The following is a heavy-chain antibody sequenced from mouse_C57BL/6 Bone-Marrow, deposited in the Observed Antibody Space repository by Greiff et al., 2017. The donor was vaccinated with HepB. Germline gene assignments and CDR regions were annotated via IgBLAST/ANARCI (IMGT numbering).Heavy chain of an antibody. CDR1: GFTFSSYT. D-gene: IGHD3-1*01. CDR3: ARPGNSSSWFAY. Sequence: DVKLVESGGGLVKPGGSLKLSCAASGFTFSSYTMSWVRQTPEKRLEWVATISGGGGNTYYPDSVKGRFTISRDNAKNTLYLQMSSLRSEDTALYYCARPGNSSSWFAYWGQGTLVTVSA. CDR2: ISGGGGNT. J-gene: IGHJ3*01. V-gene: IGHV5-9*01.